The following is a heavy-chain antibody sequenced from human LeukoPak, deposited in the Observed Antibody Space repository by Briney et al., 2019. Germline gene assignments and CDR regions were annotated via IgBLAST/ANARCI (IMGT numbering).Heavy chain of an antibody. V-gene: IGHV3-21*01. D-gene: IGHD6-13*01. CDR1: GFTFSSYS. J-gene: IGHJ4*02. CDR3: ARKGGIASAELDY. Sequence: PGGSLRLSCAASGFTFSSYSMNWVRQAPGKGLEWVSSISSSSSYIYYADSVKGRFTISRDNAKNSLYLQMNSLRAEDTAVYYCARKGGIASAELDYWGQGTLVTVSS. CDR2: ISSSSSYI.